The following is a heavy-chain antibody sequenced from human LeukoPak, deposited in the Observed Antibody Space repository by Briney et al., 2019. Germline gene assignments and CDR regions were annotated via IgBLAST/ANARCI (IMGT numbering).Heavy chain of an antibody. CDR2: TYTRGNS. D-gene: IGHD3-22*01. CDR1: GFTFSSYW. CDR3: ARGGRGSAAVVAPRSFDI. V-gene: IGHV3-53*01. Sequence: GGSLRLSCAASGFTFSSYWMSWVCQAPGKGLEWVSVTYTRGNSYYTDSVKGRFIISRDTSKNTMDLQMNSLRPEDSALYFCARGGRGSAAVVAPRSFDIWGQGTMVAVSS. J-gene: IGHJ3*02.